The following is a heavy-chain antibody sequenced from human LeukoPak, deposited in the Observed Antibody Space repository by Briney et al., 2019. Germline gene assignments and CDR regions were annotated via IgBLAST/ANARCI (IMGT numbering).Heavy chain of an antibody. CDR1: GFTFSNYG. Sequence: PGGSLRLSCAASGFTFSNYGLHWVRQAPGKGLEWVGWINPNSGGTNYAQKFQGWVTMTRDTSISTAYMELSRLRSDDTAVYYCARDGSIIAVAGYYYGMDVWGQGTTVTVSS. J-gene: IGHJ6*02. V-gene: IGHV1-2*04. D-gene: IGHD6-19*01. CDR2: INPNSGGT. CDR3: ARDGSIIAVAGYYYGMDV.